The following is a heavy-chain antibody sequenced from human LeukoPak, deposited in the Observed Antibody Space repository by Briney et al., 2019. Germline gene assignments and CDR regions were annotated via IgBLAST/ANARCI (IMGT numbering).Heavy chain of an antibody. CDR2: TYSGGST. Sequence: GGSLRLSCAASGFTVSSNYMSWVRQAPGKGLEWVPVTYSGGSTYYADSVKGRFTISRDNSKNTLYLQMNSLRAEDTAVYYCARARVTRGRYFDYGGQGTLVTVSS. D-gene: IGHD3-16*01. V-gene: IGHV3-53*01. CDR3: ARARVTRGRYFDY. CDR1: GFTVSSNY. J-gene: IGHJ4*02.